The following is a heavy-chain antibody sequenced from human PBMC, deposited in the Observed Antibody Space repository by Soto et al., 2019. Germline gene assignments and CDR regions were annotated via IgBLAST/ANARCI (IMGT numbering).Heavy chain of an antibody. CDR3: ARVDEGRAGTLDY. CDR2: INYSVRT. V-gene: IGHV4-31*03. J-gene: IGHJ4*02. D-gene: IGHD3-10*01. Sequence: QVQLQESGPGLVKPSQTLSLSCTVSGGSISSGGFYWTWVPPHPGQGLEWIGYINYSVRTYYHPSLSSRVTISAATTKNQFALMLSSVTAADTAVYYCARVDEGRAGTLDYWGQGTLVTVSS. CDR1: GGSISSGGFY.